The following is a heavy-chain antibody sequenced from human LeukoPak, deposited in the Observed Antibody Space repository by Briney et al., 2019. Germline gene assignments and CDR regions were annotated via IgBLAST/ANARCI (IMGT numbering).Heavy chain of an antibody. CDR3: ARLTPITPYYYDSSPDAFDI. D-gene: IGHD3-22*01. J-gene: IGHJ3*02. CDR2: IYYSGST. Sequence: SETLSLTCTVSGGSISSYYWSWIRQPPGKGLEWIGYIYYSGSTNYNPSLKSRVTISVDTSKNQFPLKLSSVTAADTAVYYCARLTPITPYYYDSSPDAFDIWGQGTMVTVSS. CDR1: GGSISSYY. V-gene: IGHV4-59*08.